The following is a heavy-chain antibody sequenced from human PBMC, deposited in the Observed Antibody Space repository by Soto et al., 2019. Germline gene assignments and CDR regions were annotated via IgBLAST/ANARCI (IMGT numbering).Heavy chain of an antibody. D-gene: IGHD3-22*01. CDR2: LYYSGST. CDR1: GGSISSCDYY. Sequence: SETLSLTCTVSGGSISSCDYYWSWIRQPPGKGLEWIGYLYYSGSTYYNPSLKSRVTISVDTSKNQFSLKLSSVTAADTAVYYCARGNYYDSSGYYCLAFDIWGQGTMVT. V-gene: IGHV4-30-4*01. J-gene: IGHJ3*02. CDR3: ARGNYYDSSGYYCLAFDI.